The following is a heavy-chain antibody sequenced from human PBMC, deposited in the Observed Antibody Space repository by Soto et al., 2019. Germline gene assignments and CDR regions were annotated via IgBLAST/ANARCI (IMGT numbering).Heavy chain of an antibody. V-gene: IGHV1-18*01. CDR3: ARDWNCSNTRCQNCFDP. J-gene: IGHJ5*02. CDR1: GYTFINYG. Sequence: QGQLVQSGAEVTEPGASVKVSCKASGYTFINYGVSWVRQSPGQGLEWMGWISGNTGKANYAQNLQGRVTMTTDTSTNPAYMELRSLRSDDTAVYYCARDWNCSNTRCQNCFDPWGQGTLVTVSS. D-gene: IGHD2-2*01. CDR2: ISGNTGKA.